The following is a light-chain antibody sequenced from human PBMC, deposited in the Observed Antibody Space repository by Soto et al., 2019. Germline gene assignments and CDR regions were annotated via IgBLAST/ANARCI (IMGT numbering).Light chain of an antibody. CDR3: SSYTPNSTYV. J-gene: IGLJ1*01. Sequence: QPVLTQPASVTGSPGQSITISCTGNSRDVGGYNYVSWYQQHPGKAPKLMIYDVRNRPSGVSNRFSGSKSVNTASLTISGLQAEDEADYYCSSYTPNSTYVFGTGTKVTVL. CDR1: SRDVGGYNY. V-gene: IGLV2-14*01. CDR2: DVR.